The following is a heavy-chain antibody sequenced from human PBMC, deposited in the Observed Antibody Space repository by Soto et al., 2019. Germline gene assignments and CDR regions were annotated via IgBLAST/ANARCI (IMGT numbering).Heavy chain of an antibody. CDR3: TRDRDGWEN. J-gene: IGHJ4*01. CDR2: VGTVNDI. CDR1: GFIVSTYD. Sequence: EVQLVESGGGLVQPGGSLRLSCTASGFIVSTYDFHWVRQATGKGLDWVSGVGTVNDIYYADSVKGRFTLSRENAKNSVSFQMNNLRVEDSAVYYCTRDRDGWENWGQGTRVTVSP. V-gene: IGHV3-13*01. D-gene: IGHD6-19*01.